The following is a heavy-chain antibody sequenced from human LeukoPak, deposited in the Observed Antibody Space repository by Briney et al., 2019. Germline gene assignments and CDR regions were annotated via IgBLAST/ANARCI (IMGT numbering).Heavy chain of an antibody. CDR1: GFTLSGFT. D-gene: IGHD3-16*01. V-gene: IGHV3-21*06. Sequence: GGSLRLSCAVSGFTLSGFTMNWVRQTPGKGLEWVSFISSRSNYIHYSDSVKGRFTISRDNAESSLHLQMSSLRVEDTAVYFCARDGTGYYDYGFPPWYFDLWGRGTLVTVSS. J-gene: IGHJ2*01. CDR3: ARDGTGYYDYGFPPWYFDL. CDR2: ISSRSNYI.